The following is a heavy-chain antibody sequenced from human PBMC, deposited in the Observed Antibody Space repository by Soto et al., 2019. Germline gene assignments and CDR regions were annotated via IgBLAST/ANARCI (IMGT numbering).Heavy chain of an antibody. CDR1: GFTFDDYA. D-gene: IGHD1-26*01. Sequence: EVQLVESGGGLVQPGRSLRLSCVASGFTFDDYAMHWVRQTPGKGLEWDSSIDWNGGSTAYADSVKGRFTISRDNARNSLYLQMNSLRPEDTALYYCVKGRGSYFVYFGLDVWGQGTTVTVSS. V-gene: IGHV3-9*01. CDR2: IDWNGGST. J-gene: IGHJ6*02. CDR3: VKGRGSYFVYFGLDV.